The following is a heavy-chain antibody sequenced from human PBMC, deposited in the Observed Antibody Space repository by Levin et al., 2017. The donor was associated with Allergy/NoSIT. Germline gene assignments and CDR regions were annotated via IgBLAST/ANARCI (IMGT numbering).Heavy chain of an antibody. J-gene: IGHJ4*02. CDR3: SRRLDY. CDR2: INVDGNEK. Sequence: SCAASGFDFKNSWMDWVRQAPGKGLEWVANINVDGNEKYYVGSVRGRFTISRDNARNSLYLQMDNLRAEDTAVYYCSRRLDYCGQGSLVIVSS. CDR1: GFDFKNSW. V-gene: IGHV3-7*03.